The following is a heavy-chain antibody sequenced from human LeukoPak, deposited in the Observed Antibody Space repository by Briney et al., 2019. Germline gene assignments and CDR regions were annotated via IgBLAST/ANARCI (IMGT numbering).Heavy chain of an antibody. CDR3: ARDREKWLVDSFDI. J-gene: IGHJ3*02. Sequence: ESLRLSCAASGFTFSGYWMSWVRQAPGRGLEWVANIKYEGSEKYYVDSVKGRFTISRDNAKNSLYLQMNSLRVEDTAVYYCARDREKWLVDSFDIWGQGTMVTVSS. CDR2: IKYEGSEK. V-gene: IGHV3-7*04. CDR1: GFTFSGYW. D-gene: IGHD6-19*01.